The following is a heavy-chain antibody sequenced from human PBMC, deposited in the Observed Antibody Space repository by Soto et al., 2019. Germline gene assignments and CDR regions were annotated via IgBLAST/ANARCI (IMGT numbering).Heavy chain of an antibody. D-gene: IGHD7-27*01. CDR1: GGTFSSYA. J-gene: IGHJ3*02. CDR3: AREGLGMGAFDI. CDR2: IIPIFGTA. V-gene: IGHV1-69*12. Sequence: QVQLVQSGAEVKKPGSSVKVSCKASGGTFSSYAISWVRQAPGQGLEWMGGIIPIFGTANYAQKFQGRVTITADEYTSTGYVELSSLRSEDTAVYYCAREGLGMGAFDIWGKGTMVTVSS.